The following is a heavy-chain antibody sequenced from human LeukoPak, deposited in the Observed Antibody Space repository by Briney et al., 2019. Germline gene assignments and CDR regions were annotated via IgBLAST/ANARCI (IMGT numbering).Heavy chain of an antibody. CDR3: ARCRTVKDYVWGSYRSEDGGSENYFDY. Sequence: GESLKISCKGSGYSFTSYWIGWVRQMPGKGLEWMGIIYPGDSDTRYSPSFQGQVTISADKSISTAYLQWSSLKASDTAMYYCARCRTVKDYVWGSYRSEDGGSENYFDYWGQGTLVTVSS. CDR2: IYPGDSDT. J-gene: IGHJ4*02. V-gene: IGHV5-51*01. CDR1: GYSFTSYW. D-gene: IGHD3-16*02.